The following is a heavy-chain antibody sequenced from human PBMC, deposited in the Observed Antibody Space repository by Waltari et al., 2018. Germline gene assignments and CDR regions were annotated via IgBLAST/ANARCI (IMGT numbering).Heavy chain of an antibody. Sequence: EVRLLQSGAEVTKPGTTFKISCRLSGYTLSNSYIHWIQQSPGKGLQWMGLVDPEDGQTIYAEALQGRISMTADSSTETVYMELTSLTSDDSAVYYCATALGDSISASRPFEIWGQGTVITVSS. CDR2: VDPEDGQT. V-gene: IGHV1-69-2*01. D-gene: IGHD3-3*02. J-gene: IGHJ3*02. CDR1: GYTLSNSY. CDR3: ATALGDSISASRPFEI.